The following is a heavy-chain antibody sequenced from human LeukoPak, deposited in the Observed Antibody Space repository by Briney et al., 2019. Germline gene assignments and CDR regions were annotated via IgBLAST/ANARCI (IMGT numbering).Heavy chain of an antibody. CDR1: GFTFSSYW. V-gene: IGHV3-23*01. CDR2: ISGSGDST. D-gene: IGHD4-17*01. J-gene: IGHJ6*02. Sequence: GGSLRLSCAASGFTFSSYWMNWVRQAPGKGLEWVSVISGSGDSTYYADSVKGRFTISRDNSKNTLYLQMNSLRAEDTAVYYCAKDLYGDYGMDVWGQGTTVTVSS. CDR3: AKDLYGDYGMDV.